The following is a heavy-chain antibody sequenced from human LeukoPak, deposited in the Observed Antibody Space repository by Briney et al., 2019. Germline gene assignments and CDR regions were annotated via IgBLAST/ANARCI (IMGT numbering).Heavy chain of an antibody. V-gene: IGHV4-39*01. Sequence: SETLSLTRTVSGGSISSSSYYWGWIRQPPGKGLEWIGSIYYSGSTYYNPSLKSRVTISVDTSKNQFSLKLSSVTAADTAVYYCARHFQWLTPNFDYWGQGTLVTVSS. J-gene: IGHJ4*02. CDR2: IYYSGST. CDR3: ARHFQWLTPNFDY. CDR1: GGSISSSSYY. D-gene: IGHD6-19*01.